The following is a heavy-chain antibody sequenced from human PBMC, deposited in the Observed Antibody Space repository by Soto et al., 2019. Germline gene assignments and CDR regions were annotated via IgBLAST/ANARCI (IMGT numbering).Heavy chain of an antibody. Sequence: PSETLSLTCTVSGGSISSGDYYWSWIRQPPGKGLEWIGYIYYSGSTYYNPSLKSRVTISVDTSKNQFSLKLSSVTAADTAVYYCARRDSSGSYFDYWGQGTLVTVSS. V-gene: IGHV4-30-4*01. D-gene: IGHD3-22*01. CDR3: ARRDSSGSYFDY. CDR1: GGSISSGDYY. J-gene: IGHJ4*02. CDR2: IYYSGST.